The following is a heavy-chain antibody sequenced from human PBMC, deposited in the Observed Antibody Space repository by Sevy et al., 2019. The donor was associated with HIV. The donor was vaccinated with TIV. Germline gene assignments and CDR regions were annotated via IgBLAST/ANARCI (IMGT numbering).Heavy chain of an antibody. J-gene: IGHJ6*02. Sequence: SETLSLTCVVSGGSISSSNWWSWVRQPPGKGLEWIGEIYHSGSTNYNPSLESRVSISIDKSKNHFSLKVNSVTAADTAVYFCARDDSALYSSGLDLWGQGTTVTVSS. V-gene: IGHV4-4*02. D-gene: IGHD2-21*01. CDR2: IYHSGST. CDR3: ARDDSALYSSGLDL. CDR1: GGSISSSNW.